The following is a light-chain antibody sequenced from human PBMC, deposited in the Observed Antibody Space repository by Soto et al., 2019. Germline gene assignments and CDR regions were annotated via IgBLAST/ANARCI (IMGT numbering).Light chain of an antibody. CDR1: QSVSSY. V-gene: IGKV3-11*01. CDR3: QQRSDWPVT. J-gene: IGKJ3*01. Sequence: EIVLTQSPATLSLSPGEGATLSCRASQSVSSYLAWYQQKPGQAPRLLIYDASKRATGIPPRFSGRGSGTDFTLTISSPEPEDVAVYYCQQRSDWPVTFGPGTKLDSK. CDR2: DAS.